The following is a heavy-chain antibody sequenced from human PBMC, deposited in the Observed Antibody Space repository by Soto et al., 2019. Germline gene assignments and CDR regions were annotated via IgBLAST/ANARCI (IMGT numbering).Heavy chain of an antibody. J-gene: IGHJ5*02. V-gene: IGHV1-3*01. CDR2: INAANGDT. Sequence: ASVKVSGKASGYTFTSYGIHWVRQAPGQRLEWMGWINAANGDTKHSPKFQGRVTITRDTSASTAYMELSSLRSEDTAVYYCVRRHVSATGIDWFDPWGQGTLVTVSS. D-gene: IGHD6-13*01. CDR1: GYTFTSYG. CDR3: VRRHVSATGIDWFDP.